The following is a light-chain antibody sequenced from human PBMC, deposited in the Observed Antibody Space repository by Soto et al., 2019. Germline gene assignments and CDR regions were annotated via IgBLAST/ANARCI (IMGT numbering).Light chain of an antibody. V-gene: IGKV1-8*01. CDR1: QGISSY. CDR3: QQYYSYPRT. CDR2: AAS. J-gene: IGKJ1*01. Sequence: AIRMTQSPSSLSASTGDRVTITCRASQGISSYLAWYQQKPGKAPKLLIYAASTLQSGVPSRFSGSGSGTDFTLTISCLQSEDFATYYCQQYYSYPRTFGQWTKVEIK.